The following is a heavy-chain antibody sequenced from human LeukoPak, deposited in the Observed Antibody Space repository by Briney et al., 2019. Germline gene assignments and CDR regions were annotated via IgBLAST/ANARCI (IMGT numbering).Heavy chain of an antibody. CDR1: GFTFSSYW. CDR2: IKQDGSEK. CDR3: ATLDTAMIKGGAY. J-gene: IGHJ4*02. V-gene: IGHV3-7*01. D-gene: IGHD5-18*01. Sequence: GGSLRLSCAASGFTFSSYWMSWVRQAPGKGLEWVANIKQDGSEKYYVDSVKGRFTISRDNAKNSLYLQINSLRAEDTALYYCATLDTAMIKGGAYWGQGTQVTVSS.